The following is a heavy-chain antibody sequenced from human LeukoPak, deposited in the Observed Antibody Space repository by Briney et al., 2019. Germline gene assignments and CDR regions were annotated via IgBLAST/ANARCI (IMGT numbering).Heavy chain of an antibody. Sequence: GGSLRLSCAASGFTFSSYWMSWVRQAPGKGLGWVANIKQDGSEKYYVDSVKGRFTISRDNAKNSLYLQMNSLRAEDTAVYYCARKDKGGGLEPDGVYYYYMDVWGKGTTVTVSS. CDR2: IKQDGSEK. V-gene: IGHV3-7*01. CDR3: ARKDKGGGLEPDGVYYYYMDV. J-gene: IGHJ6*03. D-gene: IGHD1-1*01. CDR1: GFTFSSYW.